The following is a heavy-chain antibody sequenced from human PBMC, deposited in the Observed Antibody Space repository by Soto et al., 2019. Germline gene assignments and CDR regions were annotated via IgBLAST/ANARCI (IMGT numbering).Heavy chain of an antibody. CDR1: GGTFSTYP. Sequence: ASVKVSCKVSGGTFSTYPINWVRQAPGQGLEFMGEIIPKFGTTNYAQKFRGTVTITADESTSTAYMELSRLRSDDTAVYYCARDPIIAAAAKDNWFDPWGQGTLVTVSS. D-gene: IGHD6-13*01. J-gene: IGHJ5*02. CDR2: IIPKFGTT. V-gene: IGHV1-69*13. CDR3: ARDPIIAAAAKDNWFDP.